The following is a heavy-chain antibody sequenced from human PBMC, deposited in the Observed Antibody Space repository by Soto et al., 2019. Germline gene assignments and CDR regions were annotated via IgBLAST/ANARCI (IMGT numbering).Heavy chain of an antibody. Sequence: SETLSLTCTVSGDSIGGVGYWSWIRPFTGRGLEWIGCISSSGSTYYNPALNNRISLSLDTSQNQFSLKLLSVTAADTAIYYCARSLITVIDIPSHFFDPWGQGTRVTVSS. CDR1: GDSIGGVGY. V-gene: IGHV4-31*03. D-gene: IGHD1-20*01. J-gene: IGHJ5*02. CDR3: ARSLITVIDIPSHFFDP. CDR2: ISSSGST.